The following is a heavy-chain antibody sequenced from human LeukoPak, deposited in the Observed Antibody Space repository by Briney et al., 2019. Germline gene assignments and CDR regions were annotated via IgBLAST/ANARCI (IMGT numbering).Heavy chain of an antibody. CDR1: GFIFSGSW. CDR3: TTDTWYSAGH. CDR2: IKKDGSEK. Sequence: QVGGSLRLSCTASGFIFSGSWMAWIRQAPGKGLEWVAIIKKDGSEKYYVDSMKGRFTISRDNAKNSLFLQMNSLRAEDTAIYYCTTDTWYSAGHWGQGTLVTVSS. D-gene: IGHD2-15*01. V-gene: IGHV3-7*03. J-gene: IGHJ4*02.